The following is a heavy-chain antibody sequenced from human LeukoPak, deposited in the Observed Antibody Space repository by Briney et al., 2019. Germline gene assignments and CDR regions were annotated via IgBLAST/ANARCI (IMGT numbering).Heavy chain of an antibody. CDR2: IIPIFGTA. V-gene: IGHV1-69*01. CDR1: GGTFSSYA. D-gene: IGHD3-10*01. Sequence: GSSVKVSCKASGGTFSSYAISWVRQAPGQGLEWMGGIIPIFGTANYAQKFQGRVTITADESTSTAYMELSSLSPEDTAVYYRARDGDELWELLYFDYWGQGTLVTVSS. CDR3: ARDGDELWELLYFDY. J-gene: IGHJ4*02.